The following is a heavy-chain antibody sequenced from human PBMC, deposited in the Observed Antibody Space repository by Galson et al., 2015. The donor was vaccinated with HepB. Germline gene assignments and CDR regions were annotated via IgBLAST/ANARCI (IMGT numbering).Heavy chain of an antibody. CDR3: ARAYTKILSASDALEI. CDR2: TYYRSKWYN. Sequence: CAISGDSVSSISVASNWNRQSPSRGLEWLGRTYYRSKWYNDYAISVKSRITKNPDTSQKQFSLQLNSVTPEDTPIYNCARAYTKILSASDALEIWGQGTIVTVSS. V-gene: IGHV6-1*01. D-gene: IGHD2-2*02. CDR1: GDSVSSISVA. J-gene: IGHJ3*02.